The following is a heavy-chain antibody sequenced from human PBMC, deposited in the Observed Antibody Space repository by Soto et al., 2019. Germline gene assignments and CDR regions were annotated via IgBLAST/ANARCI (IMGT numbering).Heavy chain of an antibody. CDR3: ARDLGEMYAV. CDR2: ISSSSAYI. Sequence: EVHLVESGGGLVKPGGSLRLSCAGSGFTFSSSTMSWVRQAPGKGLEWVSSISSSSAYIYNADSLKGRFTISRDNAKNSLYLQMNSLRAEDTAVYFWARDLGEMYAVWGQGTLVTVSS. J-gene: IGHJ4*02. CDR1: GFTFSSST. D-gene: IGHD2-8*01. V-gene: IGHV3-21*01.